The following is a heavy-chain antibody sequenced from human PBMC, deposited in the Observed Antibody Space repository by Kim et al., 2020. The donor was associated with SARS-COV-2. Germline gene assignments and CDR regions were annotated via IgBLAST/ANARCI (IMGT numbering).Heavy chain of an antibody. Sequence: GGSLRLSCAASGFTFSSYEMNWVRQAPGKGLEWVSYISSSGSTIYYADSVKGRFTISRDNAKNSLYLQMNSLRAEDTAVYYCARYPYSSSYNYYGMDVWGQGTTVTVSS. CDR2: ISSSGSTI. CDR1: GFTFSSYE. J-gene: IGHJ6*02. D-gene: IGHD6-13*01. V-gene: IGHV3-48*03. CDR3: ARYPYSSSYNYYGMDV.